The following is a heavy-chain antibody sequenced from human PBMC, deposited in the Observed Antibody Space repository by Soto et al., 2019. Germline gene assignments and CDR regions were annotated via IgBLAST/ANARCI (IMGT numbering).Heavy chain of an antibody. J-gene: IGHJ5*02. D-gene: IGHD6-19*01. Sequence: SDTLSLTCAVYGGSFSGYYWSWIRQPPGKGLEWIGEINHSGSTNYNPSLKSRVTISVDTSKNQFSLKLSSVTAADTAVYYCARSKQWLVRGPNWFDPWGQGTLVTVSS. CDR1: GGSFSGYY. CDR3: ARSKQWLVRGPNWFDP. CDR2: INHSGST. V-gene: IGHV4-34*01.